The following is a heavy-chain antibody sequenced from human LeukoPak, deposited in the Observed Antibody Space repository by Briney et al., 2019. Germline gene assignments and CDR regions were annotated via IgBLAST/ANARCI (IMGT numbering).Heavy chain of an antibody. CDR1: GYSISSGYY. CDR2: FHLSGST. Sequence: SETLSLTCTVSGYSISSGYYWGWFRQPPGKGLEWIGSFHLSGSTYYNSSLKSRVTISVDTSKNQFSLKVSSVPAADTAVYFCAREFGGTYGSFEYWGQGTLATVPS. CDR3: AREFGGTYGSFEY. D-gene: IGHD3-16*01. V-gene: IGHV4-38-2*02. J-gene: IGHJ4*02.